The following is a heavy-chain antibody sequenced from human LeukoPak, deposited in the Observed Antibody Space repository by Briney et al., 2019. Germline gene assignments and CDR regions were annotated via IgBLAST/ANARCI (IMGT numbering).Heavy chain of an antibody. CDR1: GFTFSDTW. V-gene: IGHV3-74*01. CDR2: IRSDGSDT. CDR3: ARESGPIFGVVLYYFDY. J-gene: IGHJ4*02. Sequence: GGSLRLSCAASGFTFSDTWMHWVRQAPGEGLVWVSRIRSDGSDTRYAESVKGRFTISRDNAKNTLYLQMNSLRAEDTAVYYCARESGPIFGVVLYYFDYWGQGTLVTVSS. D-gene: IGHD3-3*01.